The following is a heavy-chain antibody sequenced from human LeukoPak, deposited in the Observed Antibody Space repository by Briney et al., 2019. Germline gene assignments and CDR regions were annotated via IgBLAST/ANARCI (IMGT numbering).Heavy chain of an antibody. D-gene: IGHD2-15*01. V-gene: IGHV3-21*01. J-gene: IGHJ4*02. CDR3: ARGGARLKWPLDF. Sequence: PGGSLRLSCAASGFTFSNYSMNWVRQAPGKGLEWVSCISSTSTCMYYADSVKGRFTISRDNVKNSLYLQMNSLRAEDTAVYYCARGGARLKWPLDFWGQGTLVTVSS. CDR1: GFTFSNYS. CDR2: ISSTSTCM.